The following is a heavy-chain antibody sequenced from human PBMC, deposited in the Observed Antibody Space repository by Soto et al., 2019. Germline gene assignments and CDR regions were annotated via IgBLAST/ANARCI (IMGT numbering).Heavy chain of an antibody. Sequence: VQVLESGGGLVQPGGSLRLSCAASGFTFSTYALTWVRLAPGRGPEWVSSIKPSDIKYYPESVKGLVTVSRYNFKNTLYLQMNILSAEETDIYYCAKSPGGDGYGDWYFALWGRGTLVTVSS. J-gene: IGHJ2*01. V-gene: IGHV3-23*01. CDR2: IKPSDIK. CDR3: AKSPGGDGYGDWYFAL. CDR1: GFTFSTYA. D-gene: IGHD5-12*01.